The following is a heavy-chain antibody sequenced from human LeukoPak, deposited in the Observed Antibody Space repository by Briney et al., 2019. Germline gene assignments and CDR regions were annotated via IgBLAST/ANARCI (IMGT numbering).Heavy chain of an antibody. CDR2: IKQDGSDK. V-gene: IGHV3-7*01. CDR1: GFTFSNNW. Sequence: GGSLRLSCAVSGFTFSNNWMSWVRQAPGKGLEWVANIKQDGSDKYYVDSVKGRFTISRDNAKNSLYLQMNSLRAEDTAVYYCARGPYTNSQFDFWGQGTLVTVSS. CDR3: ARGPYTNSQFDF. D-gene: IGHD2-2*02. J-gene: IGHJ4*02.